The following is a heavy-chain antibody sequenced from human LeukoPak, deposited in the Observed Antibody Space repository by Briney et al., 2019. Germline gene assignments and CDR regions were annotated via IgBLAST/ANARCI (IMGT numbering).Heavy chain of an antibody. CDR3: GAAAENYFDY. V-gene: IGHV4-59*01. CDR1: GGSISSYY. J-gene: IGHJ4*02. CDR2: IYYSGST. Sequence: PSETLSLTCTVSGGSISSYYWSWIRQPPGEGLEWIGYIYYSGSTNYNPSLKSRVTISVDTSKNQFSLKLSSVTAADTAVYYCGAAAENYFDYWGQGTLVTVSS. D-gene: IGHD6-13*01.